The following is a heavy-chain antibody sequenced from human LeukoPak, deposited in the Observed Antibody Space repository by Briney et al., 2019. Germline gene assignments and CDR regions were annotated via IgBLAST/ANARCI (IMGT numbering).Heavy chain of an antibody. Sequence: SETLSLTCAVYGVSFSGYYWSWICQPPGKGLEWIGEINHSGSTNYNPSLKSRVTISVDTSKNQFSLKLSSVTAADTAAYYCARGTKGYSSGWYPINYYFDYWGQGTLVTVSS. J-gene: IGHJ4*02. CDR1: GVSFSGYY. CDR3: ARGTKGYSSGWYPINYYFDY. V-gene: IGHV4-34*01. D-gene: IGHD6-19*01. CDR2: INHSGST.